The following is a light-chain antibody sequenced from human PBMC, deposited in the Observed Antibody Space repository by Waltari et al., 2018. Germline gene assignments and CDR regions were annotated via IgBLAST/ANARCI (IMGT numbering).Light chain of an antibody. Sequence: DIQMTQSPSTLSASVGDRVTMTCRASQSIRSWLAWYQQKPGKAPLLLIYGASTLQSGVPSRFSGSGSGAEFTLTISSLQPEDIATFSCQESYSTLYTFGQGTKVEIK. CDR3: QESYSTLYT. V-gene: IGKV1-39*01. CDR1: QSIRSW. CDR2: GAS. J-gene: IGKJ2*01.